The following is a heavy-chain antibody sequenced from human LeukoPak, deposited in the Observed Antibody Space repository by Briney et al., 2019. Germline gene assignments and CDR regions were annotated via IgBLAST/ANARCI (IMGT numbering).Heavy chain of an antibody. J-gene: IGHJ4*02. V-gene: IGHV3-7*05. CDR3: ARHYNWAFDY. CDR1: EFSFSTYW. CDR2: INQEGSDK. Sequence: GGSLRLSCAASEFSFSTYWMSWVRQAPGKGLEWVASINQEGSDKYYVDSVKGRFTISRDNAKKSLYLQMNSLRAEDTAVFYRARHYNWAFDYWGQGALVTVSS. D-gene: IGHD1-20*01.